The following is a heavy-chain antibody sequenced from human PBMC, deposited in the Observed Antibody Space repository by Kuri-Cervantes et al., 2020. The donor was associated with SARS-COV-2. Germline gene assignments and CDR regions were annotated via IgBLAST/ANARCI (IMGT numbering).Heavy chain of an antibody. V-gene: IGHV4-30-4*08. CDR3: ARLRQWLDFVPSYFDY. D-gene: IGHD6-19*01. J-gene: IGHJ4*02. CDR2: IYYSGST. Sequence: SETLSLTCTVSGDSVTSGEYYWSWICQPPGKGLEYIGYIYYSGSTYYNPSLKSRVTISVDTSKNQFSLKLSSVTAADTAVYYCARLRQWLDFVPSYFDYWGQGTLVTVSS. CDR1: GDSVTSGEYY.